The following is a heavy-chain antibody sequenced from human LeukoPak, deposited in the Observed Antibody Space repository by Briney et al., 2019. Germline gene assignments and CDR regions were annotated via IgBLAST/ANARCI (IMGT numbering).Heavy chain of an antibody. CDR1: GGSYSGYY. D-gene: IGHD6-13*01. J-gene: IGHJ4*02. CDR2: ISYSGST. Sequence: SETLSLTCAVYGGSYSGYYWSWIRQPPGKGLEWIGYISYSGSTYYNPSLKSRVTISIDTSKNQFSLKLSSVTAADTAVYYCASEKKSAAGVFDYWGQGTLVSVSS. V-gene: IGHV4-34*09. CDR3: ASEKKSAAGVFDY.